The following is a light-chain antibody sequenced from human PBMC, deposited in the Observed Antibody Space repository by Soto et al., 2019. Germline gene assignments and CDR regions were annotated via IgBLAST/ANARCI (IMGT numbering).Light chain of an antibody. V-gene: IGLV1-40*01. J-gene: IGLJ1*01. CDR2: GNN. Sequence: QSALTQPPSVSGAPGQRVTISCTGSSSNIGSAYDVHWYQHLPGADPKLLIYGNNNRPAGIPDRFSGSKSGTSASLAITGLQAEDEADYYCQSYDSSLSGYVFGTGTKLTVL. CDR1: SSNIGSAYD. CDR3: QSYDSSLSGYV.